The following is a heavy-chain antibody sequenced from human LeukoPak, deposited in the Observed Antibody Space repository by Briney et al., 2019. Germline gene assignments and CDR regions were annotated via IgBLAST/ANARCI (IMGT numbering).Heavy chain of an antibody. Sequence: TSGTLSLTCTVSGGSISSYYWSWIRQPPGKGLERIGYIYYSGSTNYNPSLKSRVTISVDTSKNQFSLKLSSVTAADTAVYYCAREVSDRGGFDYWGQGTLVTVSS. V-gene: IGHV4-59*01. J-gene: IGHJ4*02. CDR2: IYYSGST. D-gene: IGHD3-22*01. CDR3: AREVSDRGGFDY. CDR1: GGSISSYY.